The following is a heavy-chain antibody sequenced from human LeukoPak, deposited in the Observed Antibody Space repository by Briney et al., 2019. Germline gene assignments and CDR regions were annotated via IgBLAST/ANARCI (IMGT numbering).Heavy chain of an antibody. CDR1: GFTFSSYG. Sequence: GGSLRLSCAASGFTFSSYGMHWVRQAPGKGLEWVAVISYDGSNKYDADSVKGRFTISRDNSKNTLYLQMNSLRAEDTAVYYCAKEQYYYDSSGLDYWGQGTLVT. CDR2: ISYDGSNK. J-gene: IGHJ4*02. D-gene: IGHD3-22*01. CDR3: AKEQYYYDSSGLDY. V-gene: IGHV3-30*18.